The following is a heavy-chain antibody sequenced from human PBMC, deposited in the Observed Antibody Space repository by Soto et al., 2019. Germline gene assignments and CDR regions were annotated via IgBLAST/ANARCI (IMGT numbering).Heavy chain of an antibody. CDR1: GGTFSSYA. V-gene: IGHV1-69*13. CDR3: ASRRAARPGYNWFDP. D-gene: IGHD6-6*01. J-gene: IGHJ5*02. Sequence: ASVKVSCKASGGTFSSYAISWLRQAPGQGLEWMGGINPIFGTANYAQKFQGRVTITADESTSTANRELSSQRSEDTAVYSCASRRAARPGYNWFDPWGQGTLVTVSS. CDR2: INPIFGTA.